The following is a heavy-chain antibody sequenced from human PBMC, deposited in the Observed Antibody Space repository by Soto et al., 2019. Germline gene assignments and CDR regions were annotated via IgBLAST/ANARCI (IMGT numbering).Heavy chain of an antibody. D-gene: IGHD3-9*01. J-gene: IGHJ4*02. CDR1: GFTVSSNY. Sequence: PGGSLGLYCNASGFTVSSNYISWVRQAPGKGLEWVSVIYSGGSTYYADSVKGRFTISRDNSKNTLYLQMNSLRAEDTAVYYCAPWANYDILTDWGQGTLVTVSS. CDR2: IYSGGST. CDR3: APWANYDILTD. V-gene: IGHV3-53*01.